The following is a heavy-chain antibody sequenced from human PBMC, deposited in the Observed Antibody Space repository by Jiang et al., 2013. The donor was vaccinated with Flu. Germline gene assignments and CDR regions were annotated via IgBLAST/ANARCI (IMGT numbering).Heavy chain of an antibody. CDR3: TRLFHWFDP. CDR1: TGSINNYY. J-gene: IGHJ5*02. Sequence: GLVKPSETLSLTCIVSTGSINNYYWSWIRQPPGKGLEWIGHIYYNGNTEYNPSLRSRVSISVDTSKSQFSLRLNSVTAADTAVYYCTRLFHWFDPWGQGALVTVSS. V-gene: IGHV4-59*01. CDR2: IYYNGNT. D-gene: IGHD3-3*01.